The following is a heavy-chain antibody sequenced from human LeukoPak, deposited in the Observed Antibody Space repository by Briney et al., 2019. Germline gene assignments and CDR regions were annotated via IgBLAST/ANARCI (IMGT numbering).Heavy chain of an antibody. J-gene: IGHJ4*02. D-gene: IGHD1-26*01. CDR2: ISGSGGST. V-gene: IGHV3-23*01. CDR1: GFTFSSYA. Sequence: QTGGSLRLSCAASGFTFSSYAISWVRQAPRKGLEWVSAISGSGGSTYYADSVKGRFTISRDDSRNTLYLQMNSLRGDDTAVYYCTKDVGKWESLHFFDYWGQGTLVTVSS. CDR3: TKDVGKWESLHFFDY.